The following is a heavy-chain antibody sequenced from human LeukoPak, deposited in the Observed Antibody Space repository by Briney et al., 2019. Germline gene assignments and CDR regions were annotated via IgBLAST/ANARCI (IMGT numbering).Heavy chain of an antibody. CDR2: IYTSGST. V-gene: IGHV4-61*02. CDR1: GGSISSGSYY. J-gene: IGHJ4*02. Sequence: PSQTLSLTCTVSGGSISSGSYYWSWIRQPAGKGLEWIGRIYTSGSTNYNPSLKSRVTISVDTSKNQFSLKLNSVTAADTAVYYCARDYYDSSGYYSFDYWGQGTLVTVSS. D-gene: IGHD3-22*01. CDR3: ARDYYDSSGYYSFDY.